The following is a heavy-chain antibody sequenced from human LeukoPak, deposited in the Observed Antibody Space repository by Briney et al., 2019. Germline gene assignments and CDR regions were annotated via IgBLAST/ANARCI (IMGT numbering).Heavy chain of an antibody. J-gene: IGHJ5*02. V-gene: IGHV3-23*01. D-gene: IGHD6-19*01. Sequence: GGSLRLSCAASGFTVSSNYMSCVRQAPGKGLEWVSAISGSGGSTYYADSVKGRFTISRDNSKNTLYLQMNSLRAEDTAVYYCACFGRVAGPRFDPWGQGTLVTVSS. CDR1: GFTVSSNY. CDR2: ISGSGGST. CDR3: ACFGRVAGPRFDP.